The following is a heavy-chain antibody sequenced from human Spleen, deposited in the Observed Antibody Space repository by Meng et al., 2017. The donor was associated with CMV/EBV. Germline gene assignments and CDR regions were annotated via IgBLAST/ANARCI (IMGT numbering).Heavy chain of an antibody. Sequence: GSLRLSCAVYGGSFSRYFWSWIRQPPGKGLEWIGYIYYSGSTNYNPSLKSRVTISVDTSKNQFSLKLSSVTAADTAVYYCARGTFGYCSSTSCHSDYWGQGTLVTVSS. D-gene: IGHD2-2*03. V-gene: IGHV4-59*01. CDR3: ARGTFGYCSSTSCHSDY. CDR2: IYYSGST. J-gene: IGHJ4*02. CDR1: GGSFSRYF.